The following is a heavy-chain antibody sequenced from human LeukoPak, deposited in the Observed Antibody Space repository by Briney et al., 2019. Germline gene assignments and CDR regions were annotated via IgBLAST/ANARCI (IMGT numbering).Heavy chain of an antibody. D-gene: IGHD3-10*01. V-gene: IGHV4-61*02. CDR3: ARAAYGSGWDY. Sequence: SETLSLTCTVSGGSISSSSYYWGWIRQPAGKGLEWIGRIYTSGSTNYNPSLKSRVTMSVDTSKNQFSLKLSSVTAADTAVYYCARAAYGSGWDYWGQGTLVTVSS. J-gene: IGHJ4*02. CDR2: IYTSGST. CDR1: GGSISSSSYY.